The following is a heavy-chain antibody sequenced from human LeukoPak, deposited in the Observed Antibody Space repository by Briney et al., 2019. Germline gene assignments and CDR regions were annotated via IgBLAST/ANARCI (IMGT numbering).Heavy chain of an antibody. V-gene: IGHV3-20*04. Sequence: GGSLRLSCAASGFTFDDYVMSWVRQAPGKGLEWVSGINWNGGSTGYADSVKGRFTISRDNAKNSLYLQMNSLRAEDTALYYCAREIGLYCSSTSCHHYYMDVWGKGTTVTVSS. CDR1: GFTFDDYV. CDR2: INWNGGST. J-gene: IGHJ6*03. D-gene: IGHD2-2*01. CDR3: AREIGLYCSSTSCHHYYMDV.